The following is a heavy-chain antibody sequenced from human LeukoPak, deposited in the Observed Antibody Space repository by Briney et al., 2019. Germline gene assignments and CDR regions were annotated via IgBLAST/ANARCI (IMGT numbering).Heavy chain of an antibody. CDR1: GFTFSSYE. J-gene: IGHJ4*02. V-gene: IGHV3-48*03. CDR3: ARGRKYCSSTSCAFDY. D-gene: IGHD2-2*01. CDR2: ISSSGSTI. Sequence: GGSLRLSCAASGFTFSSYEMNWVRQAPGKGLEWVSYISSSGSTIYYAGSVKGRFTISRDNAKNSLYLQMNSLRAEDTAVYYCARGRKYCSSTSCAFDYWGQGTLVTVSS.